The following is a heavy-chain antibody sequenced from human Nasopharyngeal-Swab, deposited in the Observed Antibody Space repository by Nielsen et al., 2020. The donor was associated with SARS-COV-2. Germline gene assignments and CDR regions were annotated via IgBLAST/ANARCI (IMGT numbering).Heavy chain of an antibody. V-gene: IGHV4-31*03. CDR3: ASSSGNWAFDI. CDR2: IYYSGST. CDR1: GGSISSGGYY. J-gene: IGHJ3*02. Sequence: SETLSLTCTVSGGSISSGGYYWSWIRQHPGKGLEWIGYIYYSGSTYYSPSLKSRVTISVDTSKNQFSLRLSPVTAADTAVYYCASSSGNWAFDIWGQGTMVPSPQ. D-gene: IGHD1-1*01.